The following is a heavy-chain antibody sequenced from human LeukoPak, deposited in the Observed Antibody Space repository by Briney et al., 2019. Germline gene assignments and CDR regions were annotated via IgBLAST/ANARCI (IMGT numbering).Heavy chain of an antibody. V-gene: IGHV1-2*02. CDR1: GYTFTAFH. D-gene: IGHD6-19*01. J-gene: IGHJ4*02. CDR3: ARGEVDTSGWDCFHF. CDR2: INPNTGAT. Sequence: ASVEVSCKASGYTFTAFHVHWVRRAPGQGLEWMGWINPNTGATNYPQKFQGRVTMTTDTSISTAYMELSSLRSDDTAFYYCARGEVDTSGWDCFHFWGQGALVTVSS.